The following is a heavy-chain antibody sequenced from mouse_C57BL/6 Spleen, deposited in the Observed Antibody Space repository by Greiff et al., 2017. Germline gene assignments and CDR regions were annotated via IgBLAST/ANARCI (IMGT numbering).Heavy chain of an antibody. CDR3: TPYYYGSTAY. CDR2: IDPENGDT. J-gene: IGHJ3*01. Sequence: EVHLVESGAELVRPGASVKLSCTASGFNIKDDYMHWVKQRPEQGLEWIGWIDPENGDTEYASKFQGKATITADTSSNTAYLQLSSLTSEDTAVYYCTPYYYGSTAYWGQGTLVTVSA. V-gene: IGHV14-4*01. D-gene: IGHD1-1*01. CDR1: GFNIKDDY.